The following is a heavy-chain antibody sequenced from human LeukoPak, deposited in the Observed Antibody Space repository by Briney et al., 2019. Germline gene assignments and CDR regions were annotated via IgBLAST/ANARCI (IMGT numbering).Heavy chain of an antibody. CDR2: IGSSDSTT. J-gene: IGHJ4*02. Sequence: GGSLRLSCVASGFTFSSYEMNWVRQAPGKGLEWLSYIGSSDSTTHYADSVKGRFTISRDNAKNSLYLQMNSLRVEDTAVYYCARGYSYGASGFDYWGQGTLVTVSS. D-gene: IGHD5-18*01. CDR3: ARGYSYGASGFDY. V-gene: IGHV3-48*03. CDR1: GFTFSSYE.